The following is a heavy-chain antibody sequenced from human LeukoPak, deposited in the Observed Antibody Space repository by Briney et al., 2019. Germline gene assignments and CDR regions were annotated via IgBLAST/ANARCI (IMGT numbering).Heavy chain of an antibody. V-gene: IGHV3-33*01. Sequence: QPGRSLRLSCAASGFTFSSYGMHWVRQAPGKGLEWVAVIWYDGSNKYYADSVKGRFTISRDNSKNTLYLQMNSLRAEDTAVYYCARVGYCSSTSCPSPDELDVWGQGTTVTVSS. CDR1: GFTFSSYG. D-gene: IGHD2-2*01. CDR3: ARVGYCSSTSCPSPDELDV. J-gene: IGHJ6*02. CDR2: IWYDGSNK.